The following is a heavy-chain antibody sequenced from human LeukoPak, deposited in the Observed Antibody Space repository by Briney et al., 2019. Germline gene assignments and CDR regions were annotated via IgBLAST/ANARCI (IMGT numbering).Heavy chain of an antibody. V-gene: IGHV4-34*01. CDR2: INHSGST. CDR3: ARGVRKSWSGCYRVGWFDP. CDR1: GGSFSGYY. D-gene: IGHD3-3*01. J-gene: IGHJ5*02. Sequence: SETLSLTCAVYGGSFSGYYWSWIRQPPGKGLEWIGEINHSGSTNYNPSLKSRVTISVDTSKNQFSLKLSSVTAADTAVYYCARGVRKSWSGCYRVGWFDPWGQGTLVTVSS.